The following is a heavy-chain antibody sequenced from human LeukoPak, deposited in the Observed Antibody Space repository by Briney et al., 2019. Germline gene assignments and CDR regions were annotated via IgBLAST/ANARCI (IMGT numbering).Heavy chain of an antibody. Sequence: GRSLRLSCAASGFTFSSYGMHWVRQAPGKGLEWVAVIWYDGSNKYYADSVKGRFTISRDNSKKTLYLQMNSLRAEDTAVYYCARESLFSSSWYDAFDIWGQGTMVTVSS. D-gene: IGHD6-13*01. CDR2: IWYDGSNK. V-gene: IGHV3-33*08. CDR3: ARESLFSSSWYDAFDI. J-gene: IGHJ3*02. CDR1: GFTFSSYG.